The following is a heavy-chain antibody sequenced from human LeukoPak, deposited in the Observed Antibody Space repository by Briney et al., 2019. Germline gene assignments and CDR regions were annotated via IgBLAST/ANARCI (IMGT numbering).Heavy chain of an antibody. D-gene: IGHD3-10*01. CDR3: AKPYYGSGSYYGFNYYAFDY. CDR2: ISGSGGSA. V-gene: IGHV3-23*01. Sequence: GGSLRLSCAASGFTFSSYAMSWVRQAPGKGLEWVSIISGSGGSANHADSVKGRFTISRDNSKNTLYLQMNSLRAEDTAVYYCAKPYYGSGSYYGFNYYAFDYWGQGTLVTVSS. J-gene: IGHJ4*02. CDR1: GFTFSSYA.